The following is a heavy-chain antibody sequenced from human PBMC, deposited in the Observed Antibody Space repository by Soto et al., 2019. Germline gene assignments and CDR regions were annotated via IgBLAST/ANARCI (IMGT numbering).Heavy chain of an antibody. CDR1: GDSVSRSSVT. CDR3: VRLIGNSWLDF. V-gene: IGHV6-1*01. J-gene: IGHJ5*01. CDR2: TYYRSKWYN. Sequence: SQTLSLTCAISGDSVSRSSVTWNWIRPSPSRGLEWLGRTYYRSKWYNDYAESVKSRITINPDTSKNQFSLHLNSVTPEDTAVYYCVRLIGNSWLDFWGQGTLVTVSS. D-gene: IGHD1-26*01.